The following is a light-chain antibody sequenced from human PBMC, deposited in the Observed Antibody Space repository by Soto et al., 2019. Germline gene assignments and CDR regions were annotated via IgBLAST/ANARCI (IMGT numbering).Light chain of an antibody. V-gene: IGLV2-11*01. CDR2: DVS. CDR1: SSDVNNYNY. CDR3: CSYAGSYSVV. Sequence: QSALTQPRSVSGSPGQSVTISCTGTSSDVNNYNYVSWHQQHPGKAPKLMIYDVSKRPSGVPDRFSGSKSGNTASLTISGLQAEDEADYYCCSYAGSYSVVFGGGTKLTVL. J-gene: IGLJ2*01.